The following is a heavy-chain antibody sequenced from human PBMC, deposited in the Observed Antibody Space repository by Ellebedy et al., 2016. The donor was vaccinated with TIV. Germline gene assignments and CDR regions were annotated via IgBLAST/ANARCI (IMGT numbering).Heavy chain of an antibody. CDR3: VRHPTLGTLDY. D-gene: IGHD3-16*01. V-gene: IGHV4-39*01. Sequence: MPSETLSLTCTVPGGSITSGSYYWAWIRQPPGKGLEWVGNVYFIGSTNYNPSLTSRVTISVDPSKNQFSLQLTSVTAADTAVYYCVRHPTLGTLDYWGQGAQVTVSS. CDR1: GGSITSGSYY. CDR2: VYFIGST. J-gene: IGHJ4*02.